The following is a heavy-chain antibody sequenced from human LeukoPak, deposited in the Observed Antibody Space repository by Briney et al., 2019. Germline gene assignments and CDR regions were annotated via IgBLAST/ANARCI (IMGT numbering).Heavy chain of an antibody. CDR1: GGSISSSSYY. V-gene: IGHV4-39*07. CDR3: ATRKLGNDY. CDR2: IYYSGST. Sequence: SETLSLTCTVSGGSISSSSYYWGWIRQPPGKGREWIGSIYYSGSTYYNPSLKSRVTISADTSKNQFSLKLYSVTAADTAVYYCATRKLGNDYWGQGTLVTVSS. D-gene: IGHD7-27*01. J-gene: IGHJ4*02.